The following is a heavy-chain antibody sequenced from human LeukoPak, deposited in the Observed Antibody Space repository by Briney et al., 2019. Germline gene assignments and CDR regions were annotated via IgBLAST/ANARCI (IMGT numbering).Heavy chain of an antibody. CDR2: ISGSGGST. V-gene: IGHV3-23*01. Sequence: GGSLRLSCKASGFIGSDYAMSWARQAPGKGLEWVSGISGSGGSTYYADSVKGRFTISRDNSKNKVYLQMSSLRAEDTAVYYCAKPYSGSYYFDYWGQGTLVTVSS. CDR3: AKPYSGSYYFDY. D-gene: IGHD1-26*01. J-gene: IGHJ4*02. CDR1: GFIGSDYA.